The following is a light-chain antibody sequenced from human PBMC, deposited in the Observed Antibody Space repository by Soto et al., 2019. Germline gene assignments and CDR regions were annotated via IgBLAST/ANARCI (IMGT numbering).Light chain of an antibody. CDR1: QSIVSY. CDR3: QQSGSSPPT. J-gene: IGKJ1*01. V-gene: IGKV3-11*01. Sequence: DIVLTQSPATLSLSLVERSTLSCRASQSIVSYLAWYQHKLGQPPRLLIYDASNRATGIPVRFSGSGSGTDFTLTISRLEPEDFAVYYCQQSGSSPPTFGQGNTVDIK. CDR2: DAS.